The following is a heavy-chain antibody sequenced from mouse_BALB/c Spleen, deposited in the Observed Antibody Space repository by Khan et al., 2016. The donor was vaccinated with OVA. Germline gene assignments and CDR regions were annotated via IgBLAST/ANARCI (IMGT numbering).Heavy chain of an antibody. Sequence: QVQLKQSGAELARPGASVKLSCKASGYTFTDYYINWVKQRTGQGLEWIGEISPGSGDTYYNEKFKGKATLTADKSSTTAYMHLSSLTSEASAVYFCARRNYFGYTFANWGQGTLVTVSA. CDR1: GYTFTDYY. CDR3: ARRNYFGYTFAN. CDR2: ISPGSGDT. J-gene: IGHJ3*01. D-gene: IGHD1-2*01. V-gene: IGHV1-77*01.